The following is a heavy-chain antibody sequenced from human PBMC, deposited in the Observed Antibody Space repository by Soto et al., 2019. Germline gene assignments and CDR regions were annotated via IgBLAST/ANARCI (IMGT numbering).Heavy chain of an antibody. J-gene: IGHJ4*02. CDR3: AVVLLWFGELPSPDHFDY. V-gene: IGHV1-18*01. CDR1: GYTFTSYG. D-gene: IGHD3-10*01. CDR2: ISAYNGNT. Sequence: ASVKVSCKASGYTFTSYGISWVRQAPGQGLEWMGWISAYNGNTNYAQKLQGRVTMTTDTSTSTAYMELRSLRSDDTAVYYCAVVLLWFGELPSPDHFDYWGQGTLVTVSS.